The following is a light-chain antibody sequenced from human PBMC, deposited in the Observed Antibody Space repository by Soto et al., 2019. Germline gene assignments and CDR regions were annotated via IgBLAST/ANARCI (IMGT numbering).Light chain of an antibody. V-gene: IGKV3-20*01. J-gene: IGKJ5*01. CDR3: QQYGSSPIT. CDR1: QSVSSN. Sequence: EIVMTQSPVTLSVSPGERATLSCRASQSVSSNLAWYQQKPGQAPRLLIYGASTRATGIPARFSGSGSGTDFTLTISRLEPEDFAVYYCQQYGSSPITFGQGTRLEI. CDR2: GAS.